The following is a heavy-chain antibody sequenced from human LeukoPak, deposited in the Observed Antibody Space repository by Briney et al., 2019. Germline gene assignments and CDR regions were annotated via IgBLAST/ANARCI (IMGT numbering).Heavy chain of an antibody. D-gene: IGHD6-19*01. CDR2: SIPIFGTA. J-gene: IGHJ3*02. Sequence: SVKVSCKASGGTFSSYAISWVRQAPGQGLEWMGRSIPIFGTANYAQKFQGRVTITADKSTSTAYMELSSLRSEDTAVYYCARERGGGGWYKDAFDIWGQGTMVTVSS. CDR3: ARERGGGGWYKDAFDI. CDR1: GGTFSSYA. V-gene: IGHV1-69*06.